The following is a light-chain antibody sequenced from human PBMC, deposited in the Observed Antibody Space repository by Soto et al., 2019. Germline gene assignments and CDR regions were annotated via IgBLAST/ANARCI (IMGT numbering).Light chain of an antibody. CDR3: GTWDSSLSAAV. V-gene: IGLV1-51*01. CDR1: SFNLGNSY. J-gene: IGLJ7*01. Sequence: QSVLTQPPSVSAAPGQTVTISCSGSSFNLGNSYVSWYQQLPGTAPKLLIYDNNKRPSGIPDRFSGSKSGTSATLGITGLQTGDEADYYCGTWDSSLSAAVFGGGTQLTVL. CDR2: DNN.